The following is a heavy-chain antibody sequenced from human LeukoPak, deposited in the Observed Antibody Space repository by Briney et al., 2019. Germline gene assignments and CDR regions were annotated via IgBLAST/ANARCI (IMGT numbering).Heavy chain of an antibody. CDR3: ARDGTSVQFQQ. CDR2: IYTSGST. V-gene: IGHV4-4*07. J-gene: IGHJ1*01. Sequence: TASETLSLTCTVSGGSISSYYWSWIRQPAGKGLEWIGRIYTSGSTDYNPSLKGRVTISVDTSKNQFSLKLRSVIASDTAVYYCARDGTSVQFQQWGQGTLVTVSS. CDR1: GGSISSYY. D-gene: IGHD1-26*01.